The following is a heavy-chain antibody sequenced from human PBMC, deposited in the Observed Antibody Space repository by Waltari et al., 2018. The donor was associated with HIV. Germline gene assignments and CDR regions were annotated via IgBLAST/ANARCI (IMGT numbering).Heavy chain of an antibody. D-gene: IGHD2-2*03. CDR2: IKTQADGETT. CDR1: GFTFSESW. J-gene: IGHJ4*02. CDR3: TTWMY. Sequence: EVQLVESGGGLIKPGGSLRLSCAAPGFTFSESWMSWVRQAPGKGLEWVARIKTQADGETTDYAAPVQGRFTVSRDDARNTVYLQIDSLKTDDTAMYYCTTWMYWGPGTRVTVSS. V-gene: IGHV3-15*01.